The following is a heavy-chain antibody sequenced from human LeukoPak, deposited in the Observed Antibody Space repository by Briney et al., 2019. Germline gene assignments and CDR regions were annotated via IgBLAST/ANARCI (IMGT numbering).Heavy chain of an antibody. Sequence: SETLSLTCSISGSSLKTYFWTWIRQAPGKGLEYIGFIHHSGRTDYSPALKSRVTISIDTSKNEFSLRLTSVTIAATAIYYCARGQSYFNWFDPWGQGTLVTVSS. J-gene: IGHJ5*02. CDR1: GSSLKTYF. CDR3: ARGQSYFNWFDP. V-gene: IGHV4-59*01. CDR2: IHHSGRT. D-gene: IGHD2-21*01.